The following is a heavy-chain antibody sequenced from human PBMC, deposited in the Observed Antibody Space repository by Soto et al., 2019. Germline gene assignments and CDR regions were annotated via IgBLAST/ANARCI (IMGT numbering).Heavy chain of an antibody. D-gene: IGHD2-8*01. CDR1: GGSISSYY. J-gene: IGHJ5*02. CDR3: ARVTGGVYARWFDP. CDR2: IYYSGST. Sequence: PSETLSLTCTVSGGSISSYYWSWIRQPPGKGLEWIGYIYYSGSTNYNPSLKSRVTISVDTSKNQFSLTLSSVTAADTAVYYCARVTGGVYARWFDPWGQGTLVTVSS. V-gene: IGHV4-59*01.